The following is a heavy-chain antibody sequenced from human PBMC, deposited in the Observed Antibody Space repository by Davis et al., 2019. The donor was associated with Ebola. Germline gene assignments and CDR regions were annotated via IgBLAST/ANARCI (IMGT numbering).Heavy chain of an antibody. D-gene: IGHD2-2*02. CDR3: ARDRPAAIRSVNWFDP. V-gene: IGHV1-2*02. J-gene: IGHJ5*02. CDR1: GYTFTGYY. Sequence: ASVKVSCKASGYTFTGYYMHWVRQAPGQGLEWMGWINPNSGGTNYAQKFQGRVTMTRDTSISTAYMELSRLRSGDTAVYYCARDRPAAIRSVNWFDPWGQGTLVTVSS. CDR2: INPNSGGT.